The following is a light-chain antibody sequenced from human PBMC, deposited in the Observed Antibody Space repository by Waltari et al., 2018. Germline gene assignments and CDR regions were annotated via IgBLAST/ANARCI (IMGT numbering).Light chain of an antibody. CDR1: QSVLYSSNNKNY. Sequence: DIVMTQSPDSLALSLGERATINCKSSQSVLYSSNNKNYLAWYQQKPGQPPKLLIYWASTRESGVPDRFSGSGSGPDFTLTISSLQAEDVAVYYCQQYYITPWTFGQGTKVDIK. CDR3: QQYYITPWT. J-gene: IGKJ1*01. CDR2: WAS. V-gene: IGKV4-1*01.